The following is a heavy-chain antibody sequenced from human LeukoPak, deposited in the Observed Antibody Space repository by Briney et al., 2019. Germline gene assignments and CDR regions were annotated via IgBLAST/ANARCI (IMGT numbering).Heavy chain of an antibody. CDR1: GGSFSGYY. Sequence: SETLSLTCAVYGGSFSGYYWSWIRQPPGKGLEWIGEINHSGRTNYNPSIKSRVTISVDTSKNQFSLNLTSVTAEDTAVYFCAKRGVVIRVFLVGFHKEAYYFDSWGQGALVTVSS. V-gene: IGHV4-34*01. CDR2: INHSGRT. J-gene: IGHJ4*02. D-gene: IGHD3-10*01. CDR3: AKRGVVIRVFLVGFHKEAYYFDS.